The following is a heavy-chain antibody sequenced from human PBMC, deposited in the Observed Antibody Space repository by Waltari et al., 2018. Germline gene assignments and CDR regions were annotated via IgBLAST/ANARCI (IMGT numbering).Heavy chain of an antibody. Sequence: QLQLQESGPGLVKPSETLSLTCPVSGGSFSSSRYYWGWIRQPPGKGRAWIGSFYYSGSTSSTPSLKRRVTLSVDTSPTHFSLKLSSVTAADTAVYYCAREDLFVDYWGQGTLVTVSS. CDR3: AREDLFVDY. V-gene: IGHV4-39*07. J-gene: IGHJ4*02. CDR1: GGSFSSSRYY. CDR2: FYYSGST.